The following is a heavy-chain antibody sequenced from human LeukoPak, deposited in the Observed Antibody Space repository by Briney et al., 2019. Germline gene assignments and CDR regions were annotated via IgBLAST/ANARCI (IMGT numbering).Heavy chain of an antibody. CDR1: GYSISSGYY. CDR3: ARRIQYYYDSSPFDP. D-gene: IGHD3-22*01. Sequence: SETLSLTCTVSGYSISSGYYWSWIRQPPGKGLEWIGEINHSGSTNYNPSLKSRVTISVDTSKNQFSLKLSSVTAADTAVYYCARRIQYYYDSSPFDPWGQGTLVTVSS. CDR2: INHSGST. V-gene: IGHV4-38-2*02. J-gene: IGHJ5*02.